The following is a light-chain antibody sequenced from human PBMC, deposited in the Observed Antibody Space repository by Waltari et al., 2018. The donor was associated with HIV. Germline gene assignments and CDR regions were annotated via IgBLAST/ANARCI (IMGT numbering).Light chain of an antibody. CDR3: SSRDNSGKQVV. CDR2: GKN. J-gene: IGLJ2*01. Sequence: SSELTQDPAVSVALGQTVKITCQGDSLRAYYASWYQQKPGQAPALVIYGKNDRPSGIPDRFSGSNSGNTASLTIAGTQAEDEADYYCSSRDNSGKQVVFGGGTKVTVL. CDR1: SLRAYY. V-gene: IGLV3-19*01.